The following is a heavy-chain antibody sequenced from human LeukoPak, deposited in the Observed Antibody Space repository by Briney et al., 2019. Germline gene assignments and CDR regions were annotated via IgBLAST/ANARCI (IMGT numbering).Heavy chain of an antibody. CDR1: GYTFTGYY. CDR2: INPNSGGT. Sequence: GASVKVSCKASGYTFTGYYMHWVRQAPGQGLEWMGWINPNSGGTNYAQKFQGRVTMTRDTSISTAYMELSRLRSDDTAVYYCASNRVGDGYNTDYWGQGTLVTVSS. D-gene: IGHD5-24*01. CDR3: ASNRVGDGYNTDY. J-gene: IGHJ4*02. V-gene: IGHV1-2*02.